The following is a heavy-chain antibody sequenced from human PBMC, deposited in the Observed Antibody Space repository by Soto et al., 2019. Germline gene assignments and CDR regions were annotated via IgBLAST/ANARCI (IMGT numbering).Heavy chain of an antibody. Sequence: GGSLRLSCAASGFTFSSYSMNWVRQAPGKGLEWVSSISSSSSYIYYADSVKGRFTISRDNAKNSLYLQMNSLRAEDTAVYYCARKRREGSYGMDVWGQGTKVTVSS. V-gene: IGHV3-21*04. J-gene: IGHJ6*02. CDR3: ARKRREGSYGMDV. CDR1: GFTFSSYS. CDR2: ISSSSSYI.